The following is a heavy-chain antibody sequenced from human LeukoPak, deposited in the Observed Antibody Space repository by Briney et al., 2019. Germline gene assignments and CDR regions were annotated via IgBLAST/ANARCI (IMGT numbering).Heavy chain of an antibody. J-gene: IGHJ4*02. Sequence: SETLSLTCTVSGGSISSSSYYWGWIRQPPGNGLEWIGSIYYSGSTYYNPSLKSRVTISVDTSKNQFSLKLSSVTAADTAVYYCARVSSSWYHTRNWGQGTLVTVSS. V-gene: IGHV4-39*07. CDR3: ARVSSSWYHTRN. CDR2: IYYSGST. D-gene: IGHD6-13*01. CDR1: GGSISSSSYY.